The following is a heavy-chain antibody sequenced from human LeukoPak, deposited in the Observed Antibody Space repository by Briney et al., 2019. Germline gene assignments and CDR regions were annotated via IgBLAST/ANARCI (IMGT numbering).Heavy chain of an antibody. D-gene: IGHD6-19*01. CDR1: GYTFTSYD. CDR3: ARVAVRGSGWYGYYFDY. J-gene: IGHJ4*02. V-gene: IGHV1-8*03. Sequence: ASVKVSCKASGYTFTSYDINWVRQATGQGLEWMGWMNPNSGNTGYAQKFQGRVTITRNTSISTASMELSSLRSEDTAVYYCARVAVRGSGWYGYYFDYWGQGTLVTVSS. CDR2: MNPNSGNT.